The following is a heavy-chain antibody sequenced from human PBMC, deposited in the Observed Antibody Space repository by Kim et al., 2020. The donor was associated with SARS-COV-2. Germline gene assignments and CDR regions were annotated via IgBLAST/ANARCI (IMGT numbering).Heavy chain of an antibody. J-gene: IGHJ6*02. Sequence: GGSLRLSCAASGFTFSTYEINWVRQAPGKGLEWISYISTSGSTIYYADSVKGRFTISRDNAKSSLSLQMNGLRAEDTAVYYCARSLYCSSASGFFGMDVWGQGTTVTVSS. V-gene: IGHV3-48*03. CDR2: ISTSGSTI. D-gene: IGHD2-2*01. CDR1: GFTFSTYE. CDR3: ARSLYCSSASGFFGMDV.